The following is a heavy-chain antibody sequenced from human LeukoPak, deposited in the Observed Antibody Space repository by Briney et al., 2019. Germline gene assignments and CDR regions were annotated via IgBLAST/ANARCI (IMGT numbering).Heavy chain of an antibody. CDR1: GYTLTELS. V-gene: IGHV1-24*01. J-gene: IGHJ4*02. D-gene: IGHD6-19*01. Sequence: ASVKVSCKVSGYTLTELSMHWVRQAPGKGLEWMGGFDPEDGETIYAQKFQGRVTMTEDTSTDTAYMELSSLRSEDTAVYYCARHGIRGVAVAGTPRLYVFDYWGQGTLVTVSS. CDR3: ARHGIRGVAVAGTPRLYVFDY. CDR2: FDPEDGET.